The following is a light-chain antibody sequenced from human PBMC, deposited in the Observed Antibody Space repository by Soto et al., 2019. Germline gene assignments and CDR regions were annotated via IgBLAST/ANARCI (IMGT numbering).Light chain of an antibody. CDR1: QSISIW. V-gene: IGKV1-5*03. Sequence: DIQMTQSPSSVSSSVGDILTITCRSSQSISIWLAWYQQKPGKAPKILIYKASSLESGVPSRFSGSGSGTEFTLTISSLQPDDFATYYCQQYSTYTPRTFGQGTKVDIK. CDR3: QQYSTYTPRT. J-gene: IGKJ1*01. CDR2: KAS.